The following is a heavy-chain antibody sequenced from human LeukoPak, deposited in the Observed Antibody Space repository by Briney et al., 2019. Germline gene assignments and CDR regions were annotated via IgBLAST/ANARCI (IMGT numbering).Heavy chain of an antibody. D-gene: IGHD3-22*01. V-gene: IGHV4-59*01. Sequence: AETLSLTCTVSGGSFTNYYWSWIRQPPGMGMEWIGYIYYRGSTNYNPSLKSRVTISLDTSRNQFSLKLTSVTPADTAVYYCARHYFDSGAFYAIQAFAVWGRGTMGTVPS. CDR2: IYYRGST. CDR1: GGSFTNYY. J-gene: IGHJ3*01. CDR3: ARHYFDSGAFYAIQAFAV.